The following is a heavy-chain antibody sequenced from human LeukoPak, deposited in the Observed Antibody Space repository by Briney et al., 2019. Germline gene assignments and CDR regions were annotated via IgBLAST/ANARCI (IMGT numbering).Heavy chain of an antibody. Sequence: SETLSLTCTVSGGSISSYYWSWIRQPPGKGLEWIGYIHYSGSTNYNPSLKSRVTISVDTSKNQFSLKLSSVTAADTAVYYCARVLRFLEWYPFDPWGQGTLVTVSS. CDR3: ARVLRFLEWYPFDP. J-gene: IGHJ5*02. CDR1: GGSISSYY. CDR2: IHYSGST. D-gene: IGHD3-3*01. V-gene: IGHV4-59*01.